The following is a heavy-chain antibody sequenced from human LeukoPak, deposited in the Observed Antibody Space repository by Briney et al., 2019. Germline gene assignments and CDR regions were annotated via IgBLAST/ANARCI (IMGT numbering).Heavy chain of an antibody. CDR3: ARSPLYGSLYYFDY. D-gene: IGHD3-3*01. CDR2: INWNGGST. Sequence: PGGSLRLSCAASGFTFDDYGMSWVRQAPGKGLEWVSGINWNGGSTGYADSVKGRFTISRDNAKNSLYLQMNSLRAEDTAVYYCARSPLYGSLYYFDYWGQGTLVTVSS. CDR1: GFTFDDYG. V-gene: IGHV3-20*04. J-gene: IGHJ4*02.